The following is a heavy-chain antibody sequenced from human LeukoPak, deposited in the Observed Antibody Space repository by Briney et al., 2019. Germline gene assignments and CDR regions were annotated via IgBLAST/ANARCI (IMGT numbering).Heavy chain of an antibody. Sequence: SETLSLTCTVSGGSISSGGYYWSWIRQPPGKGLEWIGYIYHSGSTYYNPSLKSRVTISVDRSKNQFSLKLSSVTAADTAVYYCARGHRGYHYYMDVWGKGTTVTVSS. D-gene: IGHD3-22*01. J-gene: IGHJ6*03. CDR2: IYHSGST. CDR1: GGSISSGGYY. V-gene: IGHV4-30-2*01. CDR3: ARGHRGYHYYMDV.